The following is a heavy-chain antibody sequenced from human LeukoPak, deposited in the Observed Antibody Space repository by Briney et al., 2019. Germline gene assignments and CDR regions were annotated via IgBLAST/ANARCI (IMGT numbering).Heavy chain of an antibody. CDR3: ARDNRYFDPGVYYYYGMDV. D-gene: IGHD2/OR15-2a*01. CDR2: IYYTGST. V-gene: IGHV4-39*07. Sequence: SETLSLTCTVSGDSISSSLYYWAWIRQPPGKGLEWIGSIYYTGSTYYNPSLKSRVTISIDTSKKQFSLKLSSVTAADTAVYYCARDNRYFDPGVYYYYGMDVWGQGTTVTVSS. J-gene: IGHJ6*02. CDR1: GDSISSSLYY.